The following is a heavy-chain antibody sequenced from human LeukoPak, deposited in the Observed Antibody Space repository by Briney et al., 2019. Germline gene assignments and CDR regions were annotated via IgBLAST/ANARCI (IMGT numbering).Heavy chain of an antibody. CDR3: ASGLRFLEWLPVDY. CDR2: IIPILGIA. CDR1: GGTFSSYT. D-gene: IGHD3-3*01. J-gene: IGHJ4*02. V-gene: IGHV1-69*02. Sequence: SVKVSCKASGGTFSSYTISWVRQAPGQGLEWMGRIIPILGIASYAQKFQGRVTITADKSTSTAYMELSSLRSEDTAVYYCASGLRFLEWLPVDYWGQGTLVTVSS.